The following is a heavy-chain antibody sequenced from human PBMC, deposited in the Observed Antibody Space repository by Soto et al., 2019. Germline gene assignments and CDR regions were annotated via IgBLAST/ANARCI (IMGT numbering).Heavy chain of an antibody. CDR3: ARALSSSWYSSDAFDI. D-gene: IGHD6-13*01. Sequence: LRLSCAASGFTFSSYWMSWVRQAPGKGLEWVANIKQDGSEKYYVDSVKGRFTISRDNAKNSLYLQMNSLRAEDTAVYYCARALSSSWYSSDAFDIWGQGTMVTVSS. J-gene: IGHJ3*02. V-gene: IGHV3-7*03. CDR1: GFTFSSYW. CDR2: IKQDGSEK.